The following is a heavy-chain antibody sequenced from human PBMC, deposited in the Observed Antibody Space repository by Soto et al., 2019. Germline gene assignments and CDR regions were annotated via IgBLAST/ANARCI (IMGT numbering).Heavy chain of an antibody. J-gene: IGHJ6*02. CDR1: GYTFTNYW. Sequence: GESLKISCKGSGYTFTNYWIGWVRQMPGKGLEWMGIIYPGDSDTKYNPSFQGQVTISANKSITTTYLQWSSLKASDTAIYYCAASIFYYGMDVWGQGTTVTVSS. CDR2: IYPGDSDT. V-gene: IGHV5-51*01. CDR3: AASIFYYGMDV.